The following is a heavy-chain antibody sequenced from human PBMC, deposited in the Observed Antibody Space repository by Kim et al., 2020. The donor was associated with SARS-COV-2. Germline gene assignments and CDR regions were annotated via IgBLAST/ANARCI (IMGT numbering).Heavy chain of an antibody. CDR1: GFTFSSYA. V-gene: IGHV3-64D*09. CDR2: ISSNGGST. CDR3: VKVSSLYGDYVEYAFDI. Sequence: GGSLRLSCSASGFTFSSYAMHWVRQAPGKGLEYVSAISSNGGSTYYADSVKGRFTISSDNSKNTLYLQMSSLRAEDTAVYYCVKVSSLYGDYVEYAFDIWGPGTMGTVSS. D-gene: IGHD4-17*01. J-gene: IGHJ3*02.